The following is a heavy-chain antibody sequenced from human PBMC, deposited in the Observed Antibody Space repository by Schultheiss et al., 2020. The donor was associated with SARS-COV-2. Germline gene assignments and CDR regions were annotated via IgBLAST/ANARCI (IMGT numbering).Heavy chain of an antibody. CDR1: GGSFSGYY. J-gene: IGHJ5*02. Sequence: SETLSLTCAVYGGSFSGYYWGWIRQPPGKGLEWIGYIYYSGSTNYNPSLKSRVTISVDTSKNQFSLKLSSVTAADTAVYYCARGGYCSSTSCQNWFDPWGQGTLVTVSS. CDR2: IYYSGST. V-gene: IGHV4-59*01. D-gene: IGHD2-2*01. CDR3: ARGGYCSSTSCQNWFDP.